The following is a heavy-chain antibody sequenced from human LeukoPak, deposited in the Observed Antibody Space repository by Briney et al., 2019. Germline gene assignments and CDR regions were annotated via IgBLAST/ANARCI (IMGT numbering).Heavy chain of an antibody. CDR2: ISGSGGST. CDR3: AKLPPSGPIFDY. CDR1: GFTFSNYG. V-gene: IGHV3-23*01. D-gene: IGHD2-21*01. Sequence: GRSLRLSCAASGFTFSNYGMHWVRQAPGKGLEWVSAISGSGGSTYYADSVKGRFTISRDNSKNTLYLQMNSLRAEDTAVYYCAKLPPSGPIFDYWGQGTLVTVSS. J-gene: IGHJ4*02.